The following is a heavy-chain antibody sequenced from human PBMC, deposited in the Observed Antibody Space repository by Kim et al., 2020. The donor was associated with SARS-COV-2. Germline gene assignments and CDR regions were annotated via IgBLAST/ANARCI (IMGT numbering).Heavy chain of an antibody. D-gene: IGHD5-12*01. Sequence: ASVKVSCKASGYTFTSYYMHWVRQAPGQGLEWMGIINPSGNSTSYAQKFQGRVTMTRDTSTSTVYMELSSLRSEDTAMYYCARDSHSGYDFRGGWFDPWGQGNLVTVSS. V-gene: IGHV1-46*01. J-gene: IGHJ5*02. CDR1: GYTFTSYY. CDR2: INPSGNST. CDR3: ARDSHSGYDFRGGWFDP.